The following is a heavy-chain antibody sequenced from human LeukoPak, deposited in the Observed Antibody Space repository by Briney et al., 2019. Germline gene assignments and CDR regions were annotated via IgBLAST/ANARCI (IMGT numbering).Heavy chain of an antibody. V-gene: IGHV4-4*07. CDR3: ARDVVVPATANYYHYYYYMDV. J-gene: IGHJ6*03. D-gene: IGHD2-2*01. CDR2: IYSSGST. CDR1: GGSISSYY. Sequence: SETLSLTCTVPGGSISSYYWSWIRQPAGKGLEWIGRIYSSGSTNYNPSLKSRVTMSVDTSKNQFSLKLSSVTAADTAVYYCARDVVVPATANYYHYYYYMDVWGKGTAVTVSS.